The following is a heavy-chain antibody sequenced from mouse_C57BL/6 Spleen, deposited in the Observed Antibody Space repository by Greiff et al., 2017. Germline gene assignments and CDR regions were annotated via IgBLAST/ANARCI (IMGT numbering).Heavy chain of an antibody. V-gene: IGHV1-82*01. CDR2: IYPGDGDT. CDR1: GYAFSSSW. J-gene: IGHJ4*01. Sequence: VKLMESGPELVKPGASVKISCKASGYAFSSSWMNWVKQRPGKGLEWIGRIYPGDGDTNYNGKFKGKATLTADKSSSTAYMQLSSLTSEDSAVYCCATTGTAMDYGGQGTSVTVSS. D-gene: IGHD4-1*01. CDR3: ATTGTAMDY.